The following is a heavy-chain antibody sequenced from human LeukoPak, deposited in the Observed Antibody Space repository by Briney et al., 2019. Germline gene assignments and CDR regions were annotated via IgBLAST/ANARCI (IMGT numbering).Heavy chain of an antibody. CDR1: GFTFSRNA. J-gene: IGHJ5*01. D-gene: IGHD3-22*01. Sequence: GGSLRLSCAASGFTFSRNAMHWVRQAPGKGLEWVAVTSPDGSEKYYADSVKGRFTISRDNSKNTVFLQMNRLSTEDTAVYSCFTGSHYYYDSWGQGTLVTV. CDR3: FTGSHYYYDS. CDR2: TSPDGSEK. V-gene: IGHV3-30*01.